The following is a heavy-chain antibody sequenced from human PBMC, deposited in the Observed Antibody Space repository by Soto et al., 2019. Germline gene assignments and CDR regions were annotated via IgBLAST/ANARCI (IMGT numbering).Heavy chain of an antibody. Sequence: EVQLVESGGGLIQPGGSLKLSCAASGFTVGNNYMSWVRQSPGKGLEWVSLIYSTGTTKYADSVKGRFTVSRDNAKNTLYLQMNSLRGEDTAVYYCAKDGMGSGSHYNSFGYWGQGTLVTVSS. CDR2: IYSTGTT. CDR1: GFTVGNNY. J-gene: IGHJ4*02. V-gene: IGHV3-53*01. CDR3: AKDGMGSGSHYNSFGY. D-gene: IGHD3-10*01.